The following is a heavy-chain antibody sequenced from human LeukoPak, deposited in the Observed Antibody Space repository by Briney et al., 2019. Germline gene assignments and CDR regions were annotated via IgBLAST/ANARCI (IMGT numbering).Heavy chain of an antibody. D-gene: IGHD3-22*01. J-gene: IGHJ4*02. Sequence: PGGSLRLSCAASGFTFSSYAMHWVRQAPGKGLEWVAVISYDGSNKYYADSVKGRFTISRDNSKNTLYLQMNTLRAEDTAVYYCAKDRSPMNYWGQGTLVTVSS. CDR1: GFTFSSYA. V-gene: IGHV3-30-3*01. CDR2: ISYDGSNK. CDR3: AKDRSPMNY.